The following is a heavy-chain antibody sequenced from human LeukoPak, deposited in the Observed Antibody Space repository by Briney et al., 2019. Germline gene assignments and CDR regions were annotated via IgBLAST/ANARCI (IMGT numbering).Heavy chain of an antibody. CDR1: GFSFSTYW. Sequence: GGSLRLSCAAPGFSFSTYWMHRVRQDPGKGPEWVSHITPDGSSTNYADSVKGRFTISRDNAKNTLYLQMNSLRAEDTAVYYCSSQISRGGNWGQGTLVSVSS. CDR2: ITPDGSST. J-gene: IGHJ4*02. V-gene: IGHV3-74*01. CDR3: SSQISRGGN. D-gene: IGHD3-16*01.